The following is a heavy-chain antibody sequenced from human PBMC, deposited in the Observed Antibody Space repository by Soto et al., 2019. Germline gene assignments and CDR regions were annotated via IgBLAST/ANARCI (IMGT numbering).Heavy chain of an antibody. CDR3: ASERIVVVPAASQNYYYYYGMDV. J-gene: IGHJ6*02. V-gene: IGHV5-10-1*01. CDR1: GYSFTIYC. D-gene: IGHD2-2*01. CDR2: IDPSDSYT. Sequence: PGESLKISCKGSGYSFTIYCISWVLQMPWKGLEWMGRIDPSDSYTNYSPSFQGHVTISADKSISTAYLQWSSLKASDTAMYYCASERIVVVPAASQNYYYYYGMDVWGQGTTVTVSS.